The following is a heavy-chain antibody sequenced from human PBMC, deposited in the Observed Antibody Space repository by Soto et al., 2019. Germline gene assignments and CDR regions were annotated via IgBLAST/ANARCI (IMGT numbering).Heavy chain of an antibody. CDR1: GCTFEDDA. J-gene: IGHJ4*02. CDR3: VKDSESSGYLTHLDY. CDR2: LTWNGEVL. Sequence: EVQLAESGGALVQPGRSLRLSCVACGCTFEDDAIHWVRQTPGKGLEWVSGLTWNGEVLGYADSVKGRFTISRDNAKNSLYLEMNSLRPEDTALYYCVKDSESSGYLTHLDYWGQGTLVTLYS. D-gene: IGHD3-22*01. V-gene: IGHV3-9*01.